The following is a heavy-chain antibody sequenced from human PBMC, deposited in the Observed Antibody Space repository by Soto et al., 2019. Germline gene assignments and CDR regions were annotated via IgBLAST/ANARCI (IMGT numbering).Heavy chain of an antibody. D-gene: IGHD3-10*01. J-gene: IGHJ6*02. CDR3: ATARMVRGIIYYYGMDV. CDR1: GGSISSDGNY. CDR2: IYYSGST. V-gene: IGHV4-31*03. Sequence: QVQLQESGPGLVKSSQTLSLTCTVSGGSISSDGNYWSWIRQHPGKGLEWIGYIYYSGSTYYNPSLKSRVTISVDTSKNQFSLKLNSVTAADTAVYYCATARMVRGIIYYYGMDVWGQGTTVTVSS.